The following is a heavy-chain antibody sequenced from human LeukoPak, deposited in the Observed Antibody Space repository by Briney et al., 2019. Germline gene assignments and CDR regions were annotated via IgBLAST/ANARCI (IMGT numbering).Heavy chain of an antibody. CDR2: IYPGDPDT. J-gene: IGHJ4*02. D-gene: IGHD2-15*01. CDR1: GYSFTSYW. Sequence: GESLKISCKGSGYSFTSYWIGWVRQMPGKGLEWLGIIYPGDPDTRYSPSFQGQVTISADKSIRTAYLQWSSLKASDTAIYYCARLGYCGGGSCYSSGTFDYWGQGTLVTVPS. V-gene: IGHV5-51*01. CDR3: ARLGYCGGGSCYSSGTFDY.